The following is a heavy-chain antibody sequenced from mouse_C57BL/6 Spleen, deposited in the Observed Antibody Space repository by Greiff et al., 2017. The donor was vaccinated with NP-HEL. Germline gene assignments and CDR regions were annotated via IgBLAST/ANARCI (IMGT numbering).Heavy chain of an antibody. Sequence: VQLQQSGPVLVKPGASVKMSCKASGYTFTDSYMNWVKQSHGKSLEWIGVINPYNGGTSYNQKFKGKATLTVDKSSSTAYMELNSLTSEDSAVYYCAHSTLYAMDYWGQGTSVTVSS. CDR2: INPYNGGT. D-gene: IGHD2-5*01. V-gene: IGHV1-19*01. CDR3: AHSTLYAMDY. CDR1: GYTFTDSY. J-gene: IGHJ4*01.